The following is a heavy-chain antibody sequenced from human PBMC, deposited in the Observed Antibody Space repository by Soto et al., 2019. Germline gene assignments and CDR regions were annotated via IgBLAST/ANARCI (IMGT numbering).Heavy chain of an antibody. V-gene: IGHV3-30*18. J-gene: IGHJ4*02. CDR3: AKDPSSSWTSGYFDY. Sequence: GGSLRLSCAASGFTFSSYGMHWVRQAPGKGLEWMAVISYDGSNKYYADSVKGRFTISRDNSKNTLYLQMNSLRAEDTAVYYCAKDPSSSWTSGYFDYWGQGTLVTVSS. D-gene: IGHD6-13*01. CDR2: ISYDGSNK. CDR1: GFTFSSYG.